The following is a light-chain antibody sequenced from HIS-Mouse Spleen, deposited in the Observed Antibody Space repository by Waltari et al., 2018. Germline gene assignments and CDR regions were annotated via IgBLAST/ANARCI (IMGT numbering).Light chain of an antibody. CDR2: AAS. CDR1: QGISNY. CDR3: QKYNSAPRLT. V-gene: IGKV1-27*01. J-gene: IGKJ4*01. Sequence: DIQMTQSPSSLSASVGDRVTITCRASQGISNYLARYQQKPGKVPKLLIYAASTLQSGVPSRFSGSGSGTDFTLTISSLQPEDVATYYCQKYNSAPRLTFGGGTKVEIK.